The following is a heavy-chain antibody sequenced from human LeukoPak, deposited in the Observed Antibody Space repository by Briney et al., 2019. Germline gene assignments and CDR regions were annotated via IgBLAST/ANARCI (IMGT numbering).Heavy chain of an antibody. CDR1: GFTFRRFG. CDR3: AKGLNPQWLYDAFDV. D-gene: IGHD6-19*01. V-gene: IGHV3-30*18. Sequence: PGRSLRLSCAASGFTFRRFGMYWVRQTPGKGLAWVALISYDGTDKYYADSVRGRFTISRDFSKDTLYLQMNSLRPEDIGVYYCAKGLNPQWLYDAFDVCGQGTMVTVSS. CDR2: ISYDGTDK. J-gene: IGHJ3*01.